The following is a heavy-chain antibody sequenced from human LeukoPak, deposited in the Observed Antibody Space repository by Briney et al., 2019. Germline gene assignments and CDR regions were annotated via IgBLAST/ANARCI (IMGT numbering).Heavy chain of an antibody. CDR3: ARLGREYSSGWSDYYYYMDV. J-gene: IGHJ6*03. D-gene: IGHD6-19*01. CDR2: ISAYNGNT. V-gene: IGHV1-18*01. Sequence: ASVKVSCKASGYTFTSYDINWVRQATGQGLEWMGWISAYNGNTNYAQKLQGRVTMTTDTSTSTAYMELRSLRSDDTAVYYCARLGREYSSGWSDYYYYMDVWGKGTTVTISS. CDR1: GYTFTSYD.